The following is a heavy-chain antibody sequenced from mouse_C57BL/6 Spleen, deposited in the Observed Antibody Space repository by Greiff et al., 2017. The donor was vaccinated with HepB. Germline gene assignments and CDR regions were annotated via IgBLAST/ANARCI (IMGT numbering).Heavy chain of an antibody. CDR1: GFSLTSYG. J-gene: IGHJ3*01. V-gene: IGHV2-2*01. CDR3: ALNWEGFAY. D-gene: IGHD4-1*01. Sequence: VQLVESGPGLVQPSQSLSITCTVSGFSLTSYGVHWVRQSPGKGLEWLGVIWSGGSTDYNAAFISRLSISKDNSKSQVFFKMNSLQADDTAIYYCALNWEGFAYWGQGTLVTVSA. CDR2: IWSGGST.